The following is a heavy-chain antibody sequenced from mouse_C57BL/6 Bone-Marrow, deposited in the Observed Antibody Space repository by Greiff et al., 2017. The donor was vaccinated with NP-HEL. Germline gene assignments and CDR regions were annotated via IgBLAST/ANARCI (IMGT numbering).Heavy chain of an antibody. J-gene: IGHJ3*01. CDR2: ISYDGSN. CDR1: GYSITSGYY. V-gene: IGHV3-6*01. Sequence: EVKLMESGPGLVKPSQSLSLTCSVTGYSITSGYYWNWIRQFPGNKLEWMGYISYDGSNNYNPSLKNRISITRDTSKNQFFLKLNSVTTEDTATYYCARENSYDAYWGQGTLVTVSA. CDR3: ARENSYDAY. D-gene: IGHD2-12*01.